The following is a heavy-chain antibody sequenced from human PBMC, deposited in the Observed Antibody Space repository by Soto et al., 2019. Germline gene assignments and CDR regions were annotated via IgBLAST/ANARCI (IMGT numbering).Heavy chain of an antibody. CDR1: GFTFSSYA. J-gene: IGHJ4*02. D-gene: IGHD6-25*01. V-gene: IGHV3-30-3*01. CDR3: AREGRLGSVFDY. CDR2: ISYDGSNK. Sequence: QVQVVESGGGVVQPGRSLRLSCAASGFTFSSYAIHWVRQAPGKGLEWVAVISYDGSNKYYADSVKGRFIISRDNSKNTLYLQMNSLRVEDTAVYYCAREGRLGSVFDYWGQGTLVTVSS.